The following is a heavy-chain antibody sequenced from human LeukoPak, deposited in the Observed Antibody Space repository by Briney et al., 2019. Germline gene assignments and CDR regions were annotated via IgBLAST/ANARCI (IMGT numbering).Heavy chain of an antibody. Sequence: PGGSLRLSCAASGLTVSSNYMSWGRQAPGKGLDWVSVIYSGGSTYYADSVKGRFTISRDNSKNTLYLQMNSLRAEDTAVYYCARDTYYYDSSGYLYWGQGTLVTVSS. CDR2: IYSGGST. CDR1: GLTVSSNY. D-gene: IGHD3-22*01. J-gene: IGHJ4*02. CDR3: ARDTYYYDSSGYLY. V-gene: IGHV3-66*01.